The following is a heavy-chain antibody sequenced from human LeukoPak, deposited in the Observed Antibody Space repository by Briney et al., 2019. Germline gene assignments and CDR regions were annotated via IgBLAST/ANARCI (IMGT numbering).Heavy chain of an antibody. Sequence: SETLSLTCTVSGGSISSYYWSWIRQPPGKGLEWIGYIYYSGSTNYNPSLKSRVTISVDASKNQFSLKLSSVTAADTAVYYCARRHSSGYYYFDYWGQGTLVTVSS. CDR3: ARRHSSGYYYFDY. D-gene: IGHD3-22*01. CDR2: IYYSGST. V-gene: IGHV4-59*08. J-gene: IGHJ4*02. CDR1: GGSISSYY.